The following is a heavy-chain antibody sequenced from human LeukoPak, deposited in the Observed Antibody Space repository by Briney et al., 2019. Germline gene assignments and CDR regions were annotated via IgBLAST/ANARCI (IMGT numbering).Heavy chain of an antibody. CDR1: GFTVSSNY. CDR3: AREYYDILTGFYWFDP. V-gene: IGHV3-66*02. Sequence: GGSLRLSCAASGFTVSSNYMSWVRQAPGKGLERVSVIYSGGSTYYADSVKGRFTISRDNSKNTLYLQMNSLRAEDTAVYYCAREYYDILTGFYWFDPWGQGTLVTVSS. CDR2: IYSGGST. J-gene: IGHJ5*02. D-gene: IGHD3-9*01.